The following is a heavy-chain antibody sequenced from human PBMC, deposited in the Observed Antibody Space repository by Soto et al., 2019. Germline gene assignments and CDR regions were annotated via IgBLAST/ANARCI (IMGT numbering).Heavy chain of an antibody. CDR3: TVTTVDYYFDY. V-gene: IGHV3-72*01. CDR1: GLTFSDRY. Sequence: EVQLVESGGGLVQPGGSLRLSCAASGLTFSDRYMDWVRQAPGKGLEWVGRIRKKTNSYTTEYAASVKGRFIISRDDSTNSLYLQMSSLKTEDTAVYYCTVTTVDYYFDYWGQGTLVTVSS. J-gene: IGHJ4*02. CDR2: IRKKTNSYTT. D-gene: IGHD4-17*01.